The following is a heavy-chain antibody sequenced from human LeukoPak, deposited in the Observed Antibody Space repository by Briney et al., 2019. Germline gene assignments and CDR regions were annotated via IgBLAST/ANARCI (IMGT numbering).Heavy chain of an antibody. CDR1: GFTFSDFA. J-gene: IGHJ4*02. CDR2: LRGNSGRT. D-gene: IGHD2-15*01. CDR3: VKEGTYCSGGSCYRATYYFDY. Sequence: GGSLRLSCAASGFTFSDFAMTCVREAPGKGLEWVSTLRGNSGRTYYADSVKGRFTISRDNSKNTLYLQMNSLRAEDTAVYYCVKEGTYCSGGSCYRATYYFDYWGQGTLVTVSS. V-gene: IGHV3-23*01.